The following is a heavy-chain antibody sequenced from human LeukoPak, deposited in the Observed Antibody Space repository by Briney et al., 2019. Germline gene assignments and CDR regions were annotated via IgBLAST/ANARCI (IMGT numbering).Heavy chain of an antibody. D-gene: IGHD3-22*01. J-gene: IGHJ4*02. CDR3: ARRNDYYDSSSYFH. Sequence: ASVKVSCKTSGYIFITYDINWVRQAAGQGLEWMGWMNPNSGNTGYAQKFQGRITMTRDTSTNTAYMELGSLRSEDTAVYYCARRNDYYDSSSYFHWGQGTLVTVSS. V-gene: IGHV1-8*01. CDR2: MNPNSGNT. CDR1: GYIFITYD.